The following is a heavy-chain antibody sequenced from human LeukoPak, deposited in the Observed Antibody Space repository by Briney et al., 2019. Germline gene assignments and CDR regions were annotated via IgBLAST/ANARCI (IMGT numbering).Heavy chain of an antibody. Sequence: GGSLRLSCAASGFTFSSYSMNWVRQAPGKGLEWVSSISSSSSYIYYADSVKGRFTVSRDNAKDSLYLQMNSLRAEDTAVYYCARALTTLTYEGYWGQGTLVTVSS. D-gene: IGHD1-1*01. CDR1: GFTFSSYS. CDR3: ARALTTLTYEGY. V-gene: IGHV3-21*01. CDR2: ISSSSSYI. J-gene: IGHJ4*02.